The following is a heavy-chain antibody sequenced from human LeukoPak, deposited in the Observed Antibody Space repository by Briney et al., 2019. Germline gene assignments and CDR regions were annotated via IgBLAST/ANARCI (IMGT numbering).Heavy chain of an antibody. J-gene: IGHJ4*02. CDR2: IYYSGST. Sequence: RPSETLSLTCTVSGGSISSYYWSWIRQPPGKGLEWIGYIYYSGSTNYNPSLKSRVTISVDTSKNQFSLKLRSVTAADTAVYYCARVVLGCSYGPLDYWGQGTLVTVSS. V-gene: IGHV4-59*01. CDR1: GGSISSYY. D-gene: IGHD5-18*01. CDR3: ARVVLGCSYGPLDY.